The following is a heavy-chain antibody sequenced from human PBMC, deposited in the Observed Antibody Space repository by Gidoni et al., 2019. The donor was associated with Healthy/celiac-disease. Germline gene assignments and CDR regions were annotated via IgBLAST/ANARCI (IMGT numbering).Heavy chain of an antibody. Sequence: QVQLVQSGAEVKKPGASVKVSCKAAGYTFTSYDINWVRQATGQGLEGMGWMNPNIGNTGYAQKFQGRVTMTRNTSISTSYMELSSLRSEDTAVYYCARVGRRAMGPLGYWGQGTLVTVSS. V-gene: IGHV1-8*01. CDR2: MNPNIGNT. CDR3: ARVGRRAMGPLGY. CDR1: GYTFTSYD. J-gene: IGHJ4*02. D-gene: IGHD3-16*01.